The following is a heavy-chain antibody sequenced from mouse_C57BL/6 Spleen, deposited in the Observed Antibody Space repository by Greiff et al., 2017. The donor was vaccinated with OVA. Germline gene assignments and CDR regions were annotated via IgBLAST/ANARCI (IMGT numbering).Heavy chain of an antibody. CDR3: ARLAGTAMDY. D-gene: IGHD4-1*01. CDR1: GFNIQNTY. V-gene: IGHV14-3*01. CDR2: IDPANGNT. Sequence: VQLQQSVAELVRPGASVKLSCTASGFNIQNTYMHWVKQRPEQGLEWIGRIDPANGNTKYAPKFQGKATITADTSSNTAYLQLSSLTSEDTAIYYCARLAGTAMDYWGQGTSVTVSS. J-gene: IGHJ4*01.